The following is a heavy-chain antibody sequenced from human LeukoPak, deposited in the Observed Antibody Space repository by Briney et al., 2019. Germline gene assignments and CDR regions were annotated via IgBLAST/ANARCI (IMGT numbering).Heavy chain of an antibody. CDR1: GFTFSNAW. V-gene: IGHV3-15*01. CDR2: IKSKTDGGTT. Sequence: GGSLRLSCAASGFTFSNAWMSWVRQAPGKGLEWVGRIKSKTDGGTTDYAAPVKGRFTISRDDSKNTLYLQMNSLKTEDTAVYYCTTERFLEWDNWFDPWGQGTLVTVPS. J-gene: IGHJ5*02. CDR3: TTERFLEWDNWFDP. D-gene: IGHD3-3*01.